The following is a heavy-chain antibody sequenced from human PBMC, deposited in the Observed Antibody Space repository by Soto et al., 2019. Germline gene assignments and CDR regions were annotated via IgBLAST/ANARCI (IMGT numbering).Heavy chain of an antibody. Sequence: QVQLVESGGGVVQPGRSLRLSCAASGFTFSSYGMHWVRQAPGKGLEWVAVISYDGSNKYYADSVKGRFTISRDNSKNTLYLQMNSLSAEHTAVSYCAKDSWDFWSGYYSEPRFVPWGQGTLVTVSS. J-gene: IGHJ5*02. CDR1: GFTFSSYG. V-gene: IGHV3-30*18. CDR2: ISYDGSNK. D-gene: IGHD3-3*01. CDR3: AKDSWDFWSGYYSEPRFVP.